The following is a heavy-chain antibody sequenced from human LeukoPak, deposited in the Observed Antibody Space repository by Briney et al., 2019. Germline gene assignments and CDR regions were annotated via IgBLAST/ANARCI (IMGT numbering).Heavy chain of an antibody. CDR1: GGSISSSSAY. Sequence: SETLSLTCTVSGGSISSSSAYWGWIRQPPGKGLEWIGSIYYSGSTYYNPSLKSRVTISVDTSKNQFSLKLSSVTAADTAVHFCARLGVYGSGNYYGDKFDPWGQGTLVTVSS. D-gene: IGHD3-10*01. CDR2: IYYSGST. CDR3: ARLGVYGSGNYYGDKFDP. J-gene: IGHJ5*02. V-gene: IGHV4-39*01.